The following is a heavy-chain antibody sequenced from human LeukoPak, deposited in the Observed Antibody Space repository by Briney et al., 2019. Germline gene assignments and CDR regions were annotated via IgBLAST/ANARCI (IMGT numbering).Heavy chain of an antibody. J-gene: IGHJ4*02. CDR3: ARGGSSTWRIGYYFDF. D-gene: IGHD6-13*01. Sequence: SETLSVTCTVSGGSISSYYWNWIRQAPGKGMEWIGFIYSSGSTNYNPSLKSRVTMSVDTSKNQFSLKLRSVTDADTAVYHCARGGSSTWRIGYYFDFWGQGTLVTVSS. V-gene: IGHV4-59*01. CDR2: IYSSGST. CDR1: GGSISSYY.